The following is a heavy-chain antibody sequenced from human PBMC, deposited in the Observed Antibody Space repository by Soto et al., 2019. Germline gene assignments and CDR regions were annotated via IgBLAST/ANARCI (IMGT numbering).Heavy chain of an antibody. CDR2: VSGYNYNT. V-gene: IGHV1-18*01. Sequence: ASVKVSCKASGYSFRSYGINWVRQAPGQGLEWIGWVSGYNYNTKYAQKLQGRITVTTDTSTNTAYMELRSLRSDDTAVYYCGRSSSMLGAGWSDSWGRGNLVTVSS. CDR3: GRSSSMLGAGWSDS. D-gene: IGHD2-8*01. CDR1: GYSFRSYG. J-gene: IGHJ5*01.